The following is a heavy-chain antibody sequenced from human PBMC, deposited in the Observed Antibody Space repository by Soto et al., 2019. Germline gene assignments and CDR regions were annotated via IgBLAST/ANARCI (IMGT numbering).Heavy chain of an antibody. CDR1: GFTFTNAW. Sequence: EVQLVASGGGLVKPGGYLRLSCAASGFTFTNAWMTWVRQAPGRGLEWVGRIKTKSYGETTEYDAPVKGRFTIARDDLKNTLHQQINSLQTEVTAGHYCLQASGWEGGSGAFDIWGQGPMVTVSS. V-gene: IGHV3-15*01. D-gene: IGHD6-19*01. J-gene: IGHJ3*02. CDR2: IKTKSYGETT. CDR3: LQASGWEGGSGAFDI.